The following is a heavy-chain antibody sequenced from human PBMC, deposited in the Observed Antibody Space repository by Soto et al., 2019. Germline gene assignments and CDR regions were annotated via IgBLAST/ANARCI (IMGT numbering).Heavy chain of an antibody. Sequence: SETLSLTCTVSGGSISSSSYYWGWIHQPPGKGLEWIGSIYYSGSTYYNPSLKSRVTISVDTSKNQFSLKLSSVTAADTAVYYCARLWADYYDSSGYLASYGMDVWGQGTTVTVSS. CDR3: ARLWADYYDSSGYLASYGMDV. V-gene: IGHV4-39*01. J-gene: IGHJ6*02. D-gene: IGHD3-22*01. CDR2: IYYSGST. CDR1: GGSISSSSYY.